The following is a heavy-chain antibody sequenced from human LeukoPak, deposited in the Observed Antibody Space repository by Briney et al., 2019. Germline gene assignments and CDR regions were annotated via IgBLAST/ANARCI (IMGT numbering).Heavy chain of an antibody. CDR3: APSSSWFYFDY. Sequence: GASVKVSCKASGYTFAGYYMHWVRQAPGQGLEWMGWINPNSGGTDYAQKFQGRVTMTRDTSISTAYMELSRLRSDDTAVYYCAPSSSWFYFDYWGQGTLVTVSS. CDR2: INPNSGGT. D-gene: IGHD6-13*01. V-gene: IGHV1-2*02. J-gene: IGHJ4*02. CDR1: GYTFAGYY.